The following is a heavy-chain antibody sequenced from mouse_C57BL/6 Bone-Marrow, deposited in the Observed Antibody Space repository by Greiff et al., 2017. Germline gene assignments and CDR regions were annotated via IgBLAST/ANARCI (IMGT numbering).Heavy chain of an antibody. D-gene: IGHD5-5*01. CDR3: ARQDYPYAMDY. CDR2: ISSGSSTL. J-gene: IGHJ4*01. V-gene: IGHV5-17*01. CDR1: GFTFSDYG. Sequence: EVQRVESGGGLVKPGGSLKLSCAASGFTFSDYGMHWVRQAPEKGLEWVAYISSGSSTLYYADTVKGRFTISRDNAKNTLVLQMTSLRSEETAMYYCARQDYPYAMDYWGQGTSVTVSS.